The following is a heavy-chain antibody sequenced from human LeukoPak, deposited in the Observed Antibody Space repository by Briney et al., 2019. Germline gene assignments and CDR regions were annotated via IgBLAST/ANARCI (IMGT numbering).Heavy chain of an antibody. D-gene: IGHD6-13*01. V-gene: IGHV4-59*01. J-gene: IGHJ2*01. CDR1: GGSISSYY. CDR3: ARVSSSWYNFWYFDL. CDR2: IYYSGST. Sequence: SETLSLTCTVSGGSISSYYWSWIRQPPGKGLEWIGYIYYSGSTNYNPSLKSRVTISVDTSKNQFSLKLSSVTAADTAVCYCARVSSSWYNFWYFDLWGRGTLVAVSS.